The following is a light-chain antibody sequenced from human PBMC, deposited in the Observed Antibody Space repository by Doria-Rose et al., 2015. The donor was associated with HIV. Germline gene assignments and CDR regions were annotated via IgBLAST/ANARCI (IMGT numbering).Light chain of an antibody. J-gene: IGKJ1*01. CDR2: DGS. CDR3: HQYGTSWM. CDR1: QSFSSTY. Sequence: LTQSLGTLSLSPGERATLSCRASQSFSSTYLAWYQQKPGQAPSLLIYDGSTRATGIPDRFSAGGSGTDFTLTINRLEPEDFALYYCHQYGTSWMFGQGTKVEI. V-gene: IGKV3-20*01.